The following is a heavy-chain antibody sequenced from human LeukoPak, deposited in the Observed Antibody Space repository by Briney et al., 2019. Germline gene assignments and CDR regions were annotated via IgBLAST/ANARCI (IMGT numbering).Heavy chain of an antibody. CDR2: IYTSGST. CDR3: ARDGVIYYYDSSGYNPPPPRAFDI. CDR1: GGSISSGSYY. Sequence: SQTLSLTCTVSGGSISSGSYYWSWIRQPAGKGLEWIGRIYTSGSTNYNPSLKSRVTISVDTSKNQFSLKLSSVTAADTAVYYCARDGVIYYYDSSGYNPPPPRAFDIWGQGTMVTVSS. J-gene: IGHJ3*02. D-gene: IGHD3-22*01. V-gene: IGHV4-61*02.